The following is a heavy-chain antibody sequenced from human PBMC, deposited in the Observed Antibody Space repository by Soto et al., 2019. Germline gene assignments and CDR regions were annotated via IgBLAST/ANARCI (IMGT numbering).Heavy chain of an antibody. CDR3: AKDQGYDSSGYYVPFWSPFDY. V-gene: IGHV3-23*01. CDR1: GFTFSSYA. CDR2: ISGSGDST. D-gene: IGHD3-22*01. J-gene: IGHJ4*02. Sequence: EVQLLESGGGLVQPGGSLRLSCAASGFTFSSYAMSWVRQAPGKGLEWVSAISGSGDSTYYADSVKGRFTISRDNSKNTLYLQMNSLRAEDTAVYYCAKDQGYDSSGYYVPFWSPFDYWGQGTLVTVSS.